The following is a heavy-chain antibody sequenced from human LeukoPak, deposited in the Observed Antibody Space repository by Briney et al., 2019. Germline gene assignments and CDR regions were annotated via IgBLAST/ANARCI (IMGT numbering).Heavy chain of an antibody. V-gene: IGHV3-23*01. CDR3: ARGYLRWWYPP. J-gene: IGHJ1*01. Sequence: PGGSLRLSCAVSGFSFSTSGMSWVRQAPGKGLEWISAISVDGEETFYADSVKGRFFISRDNSKNTLFLQMNSLRAEDTAVYYCARGYLRWWYPPWAQGPVVSVST. CDR1: GFSFSTSG. D-gene: IGHD2-15*01. CDR2: ISVDGEET.